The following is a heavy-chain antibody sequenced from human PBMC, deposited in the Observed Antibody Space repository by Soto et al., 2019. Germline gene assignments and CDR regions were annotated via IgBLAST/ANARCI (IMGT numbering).Heavy chain of an antibody. Sequence: EVQLLESGGGLVQPGGSLRLSCAASGFTFSSYAMSWVRQAPGKGLEWVSAISGSGGSTYYADSVKGRFTISRDTSKNTLNLQMNSLRAEDTAVYYCAKGGNCGGDCYYFDYWGQGTLVTVSS. J-gene: IGHJ4*02. D-gene: IGHD2-21*01. V-gene: IGHV3-23*01. CDR1: GFTFSSYA. CDR2: ISGSGGST. CDR3: AKGGNCGGDCYYFDY.